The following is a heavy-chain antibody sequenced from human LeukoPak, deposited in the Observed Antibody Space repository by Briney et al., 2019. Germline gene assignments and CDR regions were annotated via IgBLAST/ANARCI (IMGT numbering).Heavy chain of an antibody. D-gene: IGHD4-17*01. V-gene: IGHV3-15*01. J-gene: IGHJ4*02. CDR3: TSDQKDYGEYYFDY. Sequence: GGSLRLSCAASVFTFSNAWMSWVPQAPGQGLEWVGRMKSKTDGGTTDYAAPVKGRFTISRDDSKNTLYLQMNSLKTDDTAVYYCTSDQKDYGEYYFDYWGQGTLVTVSS. CDR1: VFTFSNAW. CDR2: MKSKTDGGTT.